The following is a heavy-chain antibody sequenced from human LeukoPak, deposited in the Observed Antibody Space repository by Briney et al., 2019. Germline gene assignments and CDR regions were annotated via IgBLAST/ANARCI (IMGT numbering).Heavy chain of an antibody. CDR3: ARRIGQDVSGRSFDY. J-gene: IGHJ4*02. CDR1: GYSFATYW. Sequence: GEALKISCKGSGYSFATYWSAWLRQMPGKGLEWMGIIYPADSDTRYSPSFQGQFTIPADKSFSTAYLKWSSLKASDTAMYYCARRIGQDVSGRSFDYWGQGTLVTVSS. CDR2: IYPADSDT. V-gene: IGHV5-51*01. D-gene: IGHD3-10*01.